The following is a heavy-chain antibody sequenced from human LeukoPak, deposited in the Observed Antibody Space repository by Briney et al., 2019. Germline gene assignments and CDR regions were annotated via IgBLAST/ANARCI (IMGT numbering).Heavy chain of an antibody. J-gene: IGHJ4*02. Sequence: GGSLRLSCAASGFTFNNYAMSWVRQAPGKGLEWVSGISGSGGTTYYADSVKGRFTISRDNSKNTLYLQMNSLRAEDTAVYYCAKQLAGIKNFDYWGQGTLVTVSS. CDR1: GFTFNNYA. CDR3: AKQLAGIKNFDY. CDR2: ISGSGGTT. D-gene: IGHD6-13*01. V-gene: IGHV3-23*01.